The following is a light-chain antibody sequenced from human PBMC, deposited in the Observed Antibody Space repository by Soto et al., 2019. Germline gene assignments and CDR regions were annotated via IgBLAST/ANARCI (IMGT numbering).Light chain of an antibody. J-gene: IGKJ4*01. CDR2: NTS. CDR1: QTVGSF. CDR3: QQRYNWPPLT. V-gene: IGKV3-11*01. Sequence: EIVLTQSPATLSLSPGERATLSCRASQTVGSFLAWYQHKPGQAPRLLIYNTSKRANGIPARFSGSGSGTDFTLTISSLEPEDFAVYYCQQRYNWPPLTFGGETKVEMK.